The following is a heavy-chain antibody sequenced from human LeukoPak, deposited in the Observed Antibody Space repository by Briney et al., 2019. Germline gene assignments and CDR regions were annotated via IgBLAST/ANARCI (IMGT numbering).Heavy chain of an antibody. Sequence: PGGSLRLSCAASGFTFSSYGMHWVRQAPGKGLEWVAVISYDGSNKYYADSVKGRFTISRDNSKNTLYLQMNSLRAEDTAVYYCAKAAARIYDSSGYYDYWGQGTLVTVSS. CDR3: AKAAARIYDSSGYYDY. D-gene: IGHD3-22*01. J-gene: IGHJ4*02. V-gene: IGHV3-30*18. CDR1: GFTFSSYG. CDR2: ISYDGSNK.